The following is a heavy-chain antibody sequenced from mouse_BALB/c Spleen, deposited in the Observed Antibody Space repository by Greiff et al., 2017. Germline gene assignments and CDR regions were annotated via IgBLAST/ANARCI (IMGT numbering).Heavy chain of an antibody. CDR3: ARGNYGSSYWFAY. CDR2: ISYSGST. D-gene: IGHD1-1*01. Sequence: EVKLKESGPSLVKPSQTLSLTCSVTGDSITSGYWNWIRKFPGNKLEYMGYISYSGSTYYNPSLKSRISITRDTSKNQYYLQLNSVTTEDTATYYCARGNYGSSYWFAYWGQGTLVTVSA. V-gene: IGHV3-8*02. CDR1: GDSITSGY. J-gene: IGHJ3*01.